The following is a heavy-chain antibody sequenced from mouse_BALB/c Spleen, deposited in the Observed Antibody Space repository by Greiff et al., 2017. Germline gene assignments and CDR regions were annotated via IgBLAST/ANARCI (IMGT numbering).Heavy chain of an antibody. CDR3: ARQLRSYAMDY. D-gene: IGHD1-1*01. Sequence: EVKLMESGGGLVKPGGSLKLSCAASGFAFSSYDMSWVRQTPEKRLEWVAYISSGGGSTYYPDTVKGRFTISRDNAKNTLYLQMSSLKSEDTAMYYCARQLRSYAMDYWGQGTSVTVSS. CDR2: ISSGGGST. J-gene: IGHJ4*01. CDR1: GFAFSSYD. V-gene: IGHV5-12-1*01.